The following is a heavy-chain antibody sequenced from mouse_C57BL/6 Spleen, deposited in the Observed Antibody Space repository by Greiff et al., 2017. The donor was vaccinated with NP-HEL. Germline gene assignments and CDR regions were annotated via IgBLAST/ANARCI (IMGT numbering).Heavy chain of an antibody. CDR1: GYAFSSSW. CDR3: ARWHYGSSYDY. D-gene: IGHD1-1*01. V-gene: IGHV1-82*01. J-gene: IGHJ2*01. Sequence: QVQLKESGPELVKPGASVKISCKASGYAFSSSWMNWVKQRPGKGLEWIGRIYPGDGDTNYNGKFKGKATLTADKSSSTAYMQLSSLTSEDSAVYFCARWHYGSSYDYWGQGTTLTVSS. CDR2: IYPGDGDT.